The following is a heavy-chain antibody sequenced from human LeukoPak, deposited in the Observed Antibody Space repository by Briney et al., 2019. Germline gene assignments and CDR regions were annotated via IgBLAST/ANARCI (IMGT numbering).Heavy chain of an antibody. V-gene: IGHV4-4*02. CDR3: ARHPSRLDYYGSGRYYYNWFDP. Sequence: SETLSLTCAVSGGSISSSNWWSWVRQPPGRGLEWIGEIYHSGSTNYNPSLKSRVTISVDKSKNQFSLKLSSVTAADTAVYYCARHPSRLDYYGSGRYYYNWFDPWGQGTLVTVSS. D-gene: IGHD3-10*01. CDR1: GGSISSSNW. J-gene: IGHJ5*02. CDR2: IYHSGST.